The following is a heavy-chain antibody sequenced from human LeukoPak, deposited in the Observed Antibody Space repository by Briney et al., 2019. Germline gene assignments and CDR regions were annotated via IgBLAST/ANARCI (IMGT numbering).Heavy chain of an antibody. D-gene: IGHD1-26*01. Sequence: GGSLRLSCVVSGVTISSNYVTWVRQAPGKGLEWVSVIYSGGSTYYADSVKGRFIISRDNSRNMLYLQMNSPRAEDTALYYCASSGSSPRAFDIWGQGTMVTVSS. CDR1: GVTISSNY. V-gene: IGHV3-53*01. CDR3: ASSGSSPRAFDI. CDR2: IYSGGST. J-gene: IGHJ3*02.